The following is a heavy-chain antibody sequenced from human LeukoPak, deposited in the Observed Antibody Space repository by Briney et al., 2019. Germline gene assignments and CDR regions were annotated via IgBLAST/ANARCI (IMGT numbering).Heavy chain of an antibody. CDR3: ARGSREGYCPNGVCWDFDY. D-gene: IGHD2-8*01. CDR2: ISYDGTYK. J-gene: IGHJ4*02. Sequence: GRSLRLSCAASGFTFSSYAIHWVPHAPGKGLEWVAVISYDGTYKYFADSVKGRFTISRDNSKNTLYLQMNSLRTEDTAVYYCARGSREGYCPNGVCWDFDYWGQGTLVTVSS. V-gene: IGHV3-30-3*01. CDR1: GFTFSSYA.